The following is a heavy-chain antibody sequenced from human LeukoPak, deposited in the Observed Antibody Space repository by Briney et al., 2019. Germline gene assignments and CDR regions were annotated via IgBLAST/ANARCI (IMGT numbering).Heavy chain of an antibody. V-gene: IGHV3-23*01. CDR3: ARDYDSSGDY. D-gene: IGHD3-22*01. CDR2: VSGTGTST. J-gene: IGHJ4*02. CDR1: GFTFHNYA. Sequence: GGSLRLSCKASGFTFHNYAMTWVRQAPGKGLDWVSTVSGTGTSTFYADSVKVRATISRDNAKNSLYLQMNSLRAEDTAVYYCARDYDSSGDYWGQGTLVTVSS.